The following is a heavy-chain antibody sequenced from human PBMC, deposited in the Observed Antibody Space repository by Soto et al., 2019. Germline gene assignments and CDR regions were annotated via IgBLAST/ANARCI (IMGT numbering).Heavy chain of an antibody. D-gene: IGHD3-9*01. J-gene: IGHJ4*02. CDR3: ARSYDILTGYYPNYFDY. V-gene: IGHV1-18*01. Sequence: QVQLVQSGAEVKKPGASVKVSCKASGYTFTSYGISWVRQAPGQGLEWMGWISAYNGNTNYAQRLQGRVTMTTDTSTSTAYMELRSLRSDDTAVYYCARSYDILTGYYPNYFDYWGQGTLVTVSS. CDR1: GYTFTSYG. CDR2: ISAYNGNT.